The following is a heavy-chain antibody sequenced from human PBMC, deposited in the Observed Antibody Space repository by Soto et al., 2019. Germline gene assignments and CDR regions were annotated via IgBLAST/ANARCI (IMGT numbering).Heavy chain of an antibody. D-gene: IGHD1-26*01. J-gene: IGHJ6*02. V-gene: IGHV3-48*03. CDR3: AGGGRGGATPWYYYYYGMDV. CDR1: GFTFSSYE. CDR2: ISSSGSTI. Sequence: GGSLRLSCAASGFTFSSYEMNWVRQAPGKGLEWVSYISSSGSTIYYADSVKGRFTISRDNAKNSLYLQMNSLRAEATAVYYCAGGGRGGATPWYYYYYGMDVWGQGTTVTVSS.